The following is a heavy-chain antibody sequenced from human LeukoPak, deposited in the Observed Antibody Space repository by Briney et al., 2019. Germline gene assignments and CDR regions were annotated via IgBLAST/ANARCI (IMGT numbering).Heavy chain of an antibody. CDR2: INHSGST. CDR3: ARRRSVYIPGYFYS. V-gene: IGHV4-34*01. Sequence: SETLSLTCAVYGGSFSGYYWSWIRQPPGKGLEWIGEINHSGSTNYNPSLKSRVTISVDTSKNQFSLKLSSVTAADTAVYYCARRRSVYIPGYFYSWGEGNLVTVS. CDR1: GGSFSGYY. D-gene: IGHD5/OR15-5a*01. J-gene: IGHJ4*02.